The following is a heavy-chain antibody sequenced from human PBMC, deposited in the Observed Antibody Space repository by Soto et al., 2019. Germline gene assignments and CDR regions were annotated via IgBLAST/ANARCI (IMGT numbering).Heavy chain of an antibody. D-gene: IGHD2-2*01. Sequence: QVQLVQSGAEVKKPGASVKVSCKASGYTFTGYYMHWVRQAPGQGLEWMGWINPNSGGTNYAQKFQGWVTMTRDTSISTAYMELSRLRSDDTAVYYCARGGSPLLVPAAIDYYYYGMDVWGQGTTVTVSS. CDR1: GYTFTGYY. CDR2: INPNSGGT. V-gene: IGHV1-2*04. J-gene: IGHJ6*02. CDR3: ARGGSPLLVPAAIDYYYYGMDV.